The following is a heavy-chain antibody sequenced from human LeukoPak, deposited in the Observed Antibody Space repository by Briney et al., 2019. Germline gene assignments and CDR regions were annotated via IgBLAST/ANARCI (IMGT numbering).Heavy chain of an antibody. D-gene: IGHD3-22*01. CDR3: VRDQLGGYYDSSGYYY. CDR2: ISSSGSTI. J-gene: IGHJ4*02. CDR1: GFTFSSYE. Sequence: LSGGSLRLSCAASGFTFSSYEMNWVRQAPGKGLEWVSYISSSGSTIYYADSVKGRFTISRDNAKNSLYLQMNSLRAEDTAVYYCVRDQLGGYYDSSGYYYWGQGTLVTVSS. V-gene: IGHV3-48*03.